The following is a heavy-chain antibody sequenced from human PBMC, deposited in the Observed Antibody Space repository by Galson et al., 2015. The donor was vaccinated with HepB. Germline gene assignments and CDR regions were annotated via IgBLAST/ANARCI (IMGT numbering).Heavy chain of an antibody. Sequence: SLRLSCAASGFTFDDYAMHWVRQAPGKGLEWVSGISWNSGSIGYADSVKGRFTISRDNAKNSLYLQMNSLRAEDTALYYCAKDTAVSGSYYFDYWGQGTLVTVSS. CDR1: GFTFDDYA. CDR2: ISWNSGSI. V-gene: IGHV3-9*01. J-gene: IGHJ4*02. D-gene: IGHD1-26*01. CDR3: AKDTAVSGSYYFDY.